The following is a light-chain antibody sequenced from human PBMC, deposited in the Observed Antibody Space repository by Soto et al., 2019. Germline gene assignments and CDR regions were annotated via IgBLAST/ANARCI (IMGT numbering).Light chain of an antibody. CDR1: QSISSW. CDR2: KTS. J-gene: IGKJ1*01. CDR3: QQYHNYPRT. Sequence: DIQMTQSPSTLSASVGDRVTITCRASQSISSWLAWYQQKPGKAPNLLIYKTSSLESGVPSRFSGSGSGTEFTLTISSLQPDDFATYYCQQYHNYPRTFDQGTKVEFK. V-gene: IGKV1-5*03.